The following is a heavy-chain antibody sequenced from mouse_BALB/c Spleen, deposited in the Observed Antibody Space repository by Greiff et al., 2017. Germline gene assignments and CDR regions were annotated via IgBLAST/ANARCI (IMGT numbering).Heavy chain of an antibody. Sequence: EVQLQESGPGLVKPSQSLSLTCSVTGYSITSGYSWNWIRQFPGNKLEWMGYISYDGSNNYNPSLKNRISITRDTSKNQFFLKLNSVTTEDTATYYCARGYALIAYWGQGTLVTVSA. CDR2: ISYDGSN. CDR1: GYSITSGYS. D-gene: IGHD2-14*01. CDR3: ARGYALIAY. J-gene: IGHJ3*01. V-gene: IGHV3-6*02.